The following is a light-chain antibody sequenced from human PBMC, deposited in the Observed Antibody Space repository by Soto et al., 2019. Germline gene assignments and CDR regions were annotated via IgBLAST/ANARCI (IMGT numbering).Light chain of an antibody. J-gene: IGKJ1*01. Sequence: EIVLTQSPGTLSLSPGEGATLSCRASQSISSTYLAWYQQKPGQAPRLLIYGASSGATGIPDRFSGSGSGTDFTLTISRLEPEDFAVYYCQHYGSSTWTFGQGTKVEIK. CDR1: QSISSTY. CDR2: GAS. CDR3: QHYGSSTWT. V-gene: IGKV3-20*01.